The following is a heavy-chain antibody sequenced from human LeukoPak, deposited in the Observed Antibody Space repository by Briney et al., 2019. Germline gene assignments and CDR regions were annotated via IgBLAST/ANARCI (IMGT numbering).Heavy chain of an antibody. V-gene: IGHV4-59*01. Sequence: PSETLSLTCTVSGGSISSYFWSWIRQPPGKGLEWIAYIYYSGSTSYNPSLKSRVTISVDTPKNQFSLKLTSVTAADTAVYYCARAAAAGWERAFHIWGQGTMVTVSS. J-gene: IGHJ3*02. CDR1: GGSISSYF. D-gene: IGHD6-13*01. CDR3: ARAAAAGWERAFHI. CDR2: IYYSGST.